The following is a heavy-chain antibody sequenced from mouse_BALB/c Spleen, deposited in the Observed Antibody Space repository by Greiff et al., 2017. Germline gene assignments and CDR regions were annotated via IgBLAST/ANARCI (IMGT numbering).Heavy chain of an antibody. CDR3: TRDWGDGYPFAY. Sequence: EVKLMESGGGLVKPGGSLKLSCAASGFTFSSYTMSWVRQTPEKRLEWVATISSGGSYTYYPDSVKGRFTISRDNAKNTLYLQMSSLKSEDTAMYYCTRDWGDGYPFAYWGQGTLVTVSA. CDR2: ISSGGSYT. V-gene: IGHV5-6-4*01. D-gene: IGHD2-3*01. J-gene: IGHJ3*01. CDR1: GFTFSSYT.